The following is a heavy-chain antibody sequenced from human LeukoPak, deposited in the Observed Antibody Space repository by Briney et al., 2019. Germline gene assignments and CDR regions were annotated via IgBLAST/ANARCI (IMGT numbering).Heavy chain of an antibody. CDR2: IARSGGYT. CDR1: GFTFTNYA. Sequence: GGSLRLSCAAPGFTFTNYAMTWVRQAPGKGLEWVSAIARSGGYTYYADSVRGRFTISRDNSKNTLYLQMSSLRAEDKAVYYCAKLPAAGGDYVYMDSWGQGTLVTVSS. CDR3: AKLPAAGGDYVYMDS. V-gene: IGHV3-23*01. D-gene: IGHD3-16*01. J-gene: IGHJ4*02.